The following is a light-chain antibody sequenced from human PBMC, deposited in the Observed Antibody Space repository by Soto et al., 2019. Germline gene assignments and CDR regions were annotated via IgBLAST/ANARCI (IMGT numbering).Light chain of an antibody. CDR2: LEGSGSY. Sequence: QLVLTQSSSASASLGSSVKLTCTLSSGHSSYIIAWHQQQPGKAPRYLMKLEGSGSYNKGSAVPDRFSGSSSGADRYLTISNLQFEDEADYYFETWDSNTPYVFGTGTKLTVL. CDR3: ETWDSNTPYV. CDR1: SGHSSYI. V-gene: IGLV4-60*02. J-gene: IGLJ1*01.